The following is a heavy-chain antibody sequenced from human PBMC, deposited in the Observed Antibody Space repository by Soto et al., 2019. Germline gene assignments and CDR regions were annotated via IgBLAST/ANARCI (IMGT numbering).Heavy chain of an antibody. CDR1: GFSFSRSG. CDR2: IWYDGSNQ. J-gene: IGHJ3*02. V-gene: IGHV3-33*01. CDR3: ASITVTNGFDI. D-gene: IGHD4-17*01. Sequence: QVQLVESGGGVVQPGKSLRLSCVASGFSFSRSGMHWIRQPPGKGLEWLALIWYDGSNQYYLDSVQDRFTIFRDNSKNTLYLQMNSLRAEDTAVYYCASITVTNGFDIWGQGTMVTVSS.